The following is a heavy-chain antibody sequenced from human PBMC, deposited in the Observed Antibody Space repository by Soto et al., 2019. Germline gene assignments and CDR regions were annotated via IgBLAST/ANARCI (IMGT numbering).Heavy chain of an antibody. D-gene: IGHD3-9*01. CDR3: AKDAQGLYYDILTGYSAAFDI. CDR1: GFTFSSYA. Sequence: EVQLLESGGGLVQPGGSLRLSCAASGFTFSSYAMSWVRQAPGKGLEWVSAISGSGGSTYYADSVKGRFTISRDNSKNTLYLQMNSLRAEDKAVYYCAKDAQGLYYDILTGYSAAFDIWGQGTMVTVSS. CDR2: ISGSGGST. V-gene: IGHV3-23*01. J-gene: IGHJ3*02.